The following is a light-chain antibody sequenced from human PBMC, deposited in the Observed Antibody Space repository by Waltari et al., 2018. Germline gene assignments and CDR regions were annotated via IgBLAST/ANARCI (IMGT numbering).Light chain of an antibody. Sequence: EIVLTQSPATLSLSPGERATLSCRASQSVSSSLAWYQQKPGQAPRLLIYGASSRATGIPDRFSGSGSGTDFTLTISSLEPEDFAVYYCQQYSNWRTFGQGTKVGIK. J-gene: IGKJ1*01. CDR3: QQYSNWRT. CDR1: QSVSSS. CDR2: GAS. V-gene: IGKV3-15*01.